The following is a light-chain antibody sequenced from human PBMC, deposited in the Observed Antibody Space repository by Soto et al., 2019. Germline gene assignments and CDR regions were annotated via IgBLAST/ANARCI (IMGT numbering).Light chain of an antibody. CDR3: QQYNSWPPIT. J-gene: IGKJ5*01. Sequence: DIKMTQSPSTLSASVGDRVTITCRASQSLNNELAWYQQKPGKAPNLLMYDASTLERGVPSRFSGTGSGTEFTITISSLQSEDFAVYYCQQYNSWPPITFGQGTRLEIK. CDR2: DAS. CDR1: QSLNNE. V-gene: IGKV1-5*01.